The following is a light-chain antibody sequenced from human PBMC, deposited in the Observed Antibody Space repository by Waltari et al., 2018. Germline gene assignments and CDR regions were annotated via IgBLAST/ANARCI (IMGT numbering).Light chain of an antibody. Sequence: QAVVTQEPSLTVSPGGTVTPTCGSSTGAVTSGHSPYWFQQKPGQAPRTLIYDTSNKHSWTPARFSGSLLGGKAALTLSGAQPEDEAEYYCLLSYSGARVVFGGGTKLTVL. V-gene: IGLV7-46*01. CDR3: LLSYSGARVV. J-gene: IGLJ2*01. CDR2: DTS. CDR1: TGAVTSGHS.